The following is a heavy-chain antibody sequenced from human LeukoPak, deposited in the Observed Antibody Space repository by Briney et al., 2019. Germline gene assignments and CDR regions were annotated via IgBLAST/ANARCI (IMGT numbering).Heavy chain of an antibody. J-gene: IGHJ4*02. V-gene: IGHV3-30*02. CDR2: IRYDGSNK. CDR1: GFTFSSYS. D-gene: IGHD3-10*01. CDR3: AKGVRLTMVRVFDY. Sequence: GGSLRLSCAASGFTFSSYSMHWVRQAPGKGLEWVAFIRYDGSNKYYADSVKGRFTISRDNSKNTLYLQMNSLRAEDTAVYYCAKGVRLTMVRVFDYWGQGTLVTVSS.